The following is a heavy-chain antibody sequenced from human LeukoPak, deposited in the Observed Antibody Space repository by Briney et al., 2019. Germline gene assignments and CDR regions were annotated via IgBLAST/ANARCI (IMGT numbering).Heavy chain of an antibody. Sequence: ASVKVPCKASGYTFTSYGISWVRQAPGHGLEWMGWISAYNGNTNYAQKLQGRVTMTTDTSTSIAYMELRSLRSDDTAVYYCARAPRYYDSSGYVPYWGQGTLVTVSS. J-gene: IGHJ4*02. CDR2: ISAYNGNT. CDR3: ARAPRYYDSSGYVPY. V-gene: IGHV1-18*01. CDR1: GYTFTSYG. D-gene: IGHD3-22*01.